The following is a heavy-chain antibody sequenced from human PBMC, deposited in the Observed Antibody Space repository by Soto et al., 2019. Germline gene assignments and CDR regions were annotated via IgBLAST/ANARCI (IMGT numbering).Heavy chain of an antibody. J-gene: IGHJ4*02. CDR1: GGSISSGGYS. V-gene: IGHV4-30-2*01. Sequence: SETLSLTCAVSGGSISSGGYSWSWIRQPPGKGLEWIGYIYHSGSTYYNPSLKSRAIISADRSKNEFSLSLNSVTAADTAVYYCTTSQMGEYFDNWGQGTLVTVS. D-gene: IGHD1-26*01. CDR2: IYHSGST. CDR3: TTSQMGEYFDN.